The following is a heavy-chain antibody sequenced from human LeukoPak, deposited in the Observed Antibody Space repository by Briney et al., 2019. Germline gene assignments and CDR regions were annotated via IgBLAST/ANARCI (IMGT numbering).Heavy chain of an antibody. CDR1: GFTFRSYA. CDR2: ISDRGGST. Sequence: GGSLRLSCAASGFTFRSYAMSWVRQAPGKGLEWVSAISDRGGSTYYADSVKGRFTISRDNSMNTLYLQMNSLRAEDTAVYYCAKGYCSSTSCSPDYWGQGTLVTVSS. CDR3: AKGYCSSTSCSPDY. V-gene: IGHV3-23*01. D-gene: IGHD2-2*01. J-gene: IGHJ4*02.